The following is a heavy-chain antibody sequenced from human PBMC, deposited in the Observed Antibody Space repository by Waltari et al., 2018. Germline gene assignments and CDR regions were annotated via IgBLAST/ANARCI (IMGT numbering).Heavy chain of an antibody. CDR3: AGGDYGDYDGYYYYMDV. V-gene: IGHV1-69*04. Sequence: QVQLVQSGAEVKKPGYSVKVSCKASGGTFSSYAISWVLQAPGQGLEWMGGIIPILGIANYAQKFQGRVTITADESTSTAYMELSSLRSEDTAVYYCAGGDYGDYDGYYYYMDVWGKGTTVTVSS. CDR1: GGTFSSYA. D-gene: IGHD4-17*01. J-gene: IGHJ6*03. CDR2: IIPILGIA.